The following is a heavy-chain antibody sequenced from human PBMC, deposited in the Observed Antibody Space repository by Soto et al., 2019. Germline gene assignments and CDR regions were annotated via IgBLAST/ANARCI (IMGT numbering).Heavy chain of an antibody. CDR3: ARDTGDGTFDF. D-gene: IGHD7-27*01. J-gene: IGHJ4*02. V-gene: IGHV1-3*01. CDR2: INAGYGNT. CDR1: GYTFSSYA. Sequence: VASVKVSCKASGYTFSSYAMHWVRQAPGQRLEWMGWINAGYGNTKSSQKFQDRVTISRDTSASTACMELTSLRSEDTAVYYCARDTGDGTFDFWGQGTLVTVSS.